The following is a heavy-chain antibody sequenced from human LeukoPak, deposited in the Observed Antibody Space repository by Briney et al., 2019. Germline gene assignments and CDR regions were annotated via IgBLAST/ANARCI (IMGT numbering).Heavy chain of an antibody. Sequence: GASVKVSCKASGYTFTSYDINWVRQATGQGLEWMGWMNPNSGNTGYAQKFQGRVTMTRDTSISTAYMELSRLRSDDTAVYYCARGGRFLEWFEALDYWGQGTLVTVSS. J-gene: IGHJ4*02. CDR2: MNPNSGNT. D-gene: IGHD3-3*01. V-gene: IGHV1-8*01. CDR1: GYTFTSYD. CDR3: ARGGRFLEWFEALDY.